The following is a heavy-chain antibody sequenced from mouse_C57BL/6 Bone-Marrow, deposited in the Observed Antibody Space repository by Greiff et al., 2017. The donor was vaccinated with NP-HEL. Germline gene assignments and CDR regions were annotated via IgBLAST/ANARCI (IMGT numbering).Heavy chain of an antibody. CDR3: AREELGVGFAF. D-gene: IGHD4-1*01. V-gene: IGHV1-69*01. J-gene: IGHJ3*01. Sequence: QVQLQQPGAELVKPGASVKLSCKASGYTFTSYWMHWVKQRPGQGLEWIGEIDPSDSYTNYNQKFKGKSTLTVDKSSSTAYMQLSSLTSEDSAVYSCAREELGVGFAFCGRGPLVSVSA. CDR2: IDPSDSYT. CDR1: GYTFTSYW.